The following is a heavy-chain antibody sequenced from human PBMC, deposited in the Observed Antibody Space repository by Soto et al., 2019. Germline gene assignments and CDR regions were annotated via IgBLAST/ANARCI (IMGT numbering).Heavy chain of an antibody. J-gene: IGHJ4*02. V-gene: IGHV4-34*01. CDR1: GETFSGYY. Sequence: QVQLQQWGAGLLKPSETLSLTCAVYGETFSGYYWNWIRQPPGKGLEWIGEVDHSGSTYYNPSLKSRVPISAGRSKNQFSLKMNSVTAADTAIYYCSRRRDASTVDYWGQGTLVTVSS. CDR2: VDHSGST. CDR3: SRRRDASTVDY. D-gene: IGHD4-4*01.